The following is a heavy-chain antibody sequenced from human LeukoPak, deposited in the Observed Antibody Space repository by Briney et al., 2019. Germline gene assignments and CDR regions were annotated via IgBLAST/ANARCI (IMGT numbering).Heavy chain of an antibody. V-gene: IGHV4-39*01. Sequence: PSETLSLTCTVSGGSISSGDYFWRWIRQPPGKGLEWIGSIHYGGSAYYNPSLKSRITISVDTSKNQFSLKLGSVTATDTAVYYCARLTFYYDGSGYYFDYWGQGTLVTVSS. D-gene: IGHD3-22*01. CDR1: GGSISSGDYF. CDR2: IHYGGSA. J-gene: IGHJ4*02. CDR3: ARLTFYYDGSGYYFDY.